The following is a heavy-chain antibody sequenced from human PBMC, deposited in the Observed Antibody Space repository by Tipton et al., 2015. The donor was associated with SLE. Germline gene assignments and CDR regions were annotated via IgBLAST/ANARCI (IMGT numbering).Heavy chain of an antibody. CDR1: GGSITSGGYY. D-gene: IGHD7-27*01. V-gene: IGHV4-31*03. CDR3: ARALTGDPYYFDY. CDR2: IYHSGGT. Sequence: GLVKPSQTLSLTCTVSGGSITSGGYYWTWIRQHPGKGLEWIGYIYHSGGTNHSPSLRSRLTTSVDTSKNQFSLQLNSVTPEDTAVYYCARALTGDPYYFDYWGQGTLVTVSS. J-gene: IGHJ4*02.